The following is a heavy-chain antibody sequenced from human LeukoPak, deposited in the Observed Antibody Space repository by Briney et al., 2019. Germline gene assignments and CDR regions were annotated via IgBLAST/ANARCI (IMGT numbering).Heavy chain of an antibody. CDR1: GYTFTSYD. CDR3: AREAVYSSSWYPLDY. D-gene: IGHD6-13*01. J-gene: IGHJ4*02. CDR2: ISAYNGNT. Sequence: ASVKVSCKASGYTFTSYDINWVRQATGQGLEWMGWISAYNGNTNYAQKLQGRVTMTTDTSTSTAYMELRSLRSDDTAVYYCAREAVYSSSWYPLDYWGQGTLVTVSS. V-gene: IGHV1-18*01.